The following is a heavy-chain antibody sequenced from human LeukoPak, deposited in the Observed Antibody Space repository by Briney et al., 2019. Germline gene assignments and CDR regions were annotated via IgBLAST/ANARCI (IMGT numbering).Heavy chain of an antibody. V-gene: IGHV3-21*05. CDR1: GFTFGSYS. D-gene: IGHD3-10*01. CDR2: ISSSSSYI. CDR3: AREGSGSYYIYYFDY. J-gene: IGHJ4*02. Sequence: PGGSLRLSCAASGFTFGSYSMNWVRQAPGKGLEWVSYISSSSSYIYYADSVKGRFTISRDNAKNSLYLQMNSLRAEDTAVYYCAREGSGSYYIYYFDYWGQGTLVTVSS.